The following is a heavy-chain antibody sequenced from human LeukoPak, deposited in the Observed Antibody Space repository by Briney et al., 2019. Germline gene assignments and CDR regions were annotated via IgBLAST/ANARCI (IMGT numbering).Heavy chain of an antibody. D-gene: IGHD3-3*01. CDR2: IGRGSNTL. Sequence: PGGSLRLSCTASGFTFSGDYMNWIRQAPGQGLEWISYIGRGSNTLYYKPSVKGRFTISRDNAKNSLYLQMNSLRAEDTAVYYCLLEWYDAFDIWGQGTMVTVSS. CDR3: LLEWYDAFDI. CDR1: GFTFSGDY. V-gene: IGHV3-11*04. J-gene: IGHJ3*02.